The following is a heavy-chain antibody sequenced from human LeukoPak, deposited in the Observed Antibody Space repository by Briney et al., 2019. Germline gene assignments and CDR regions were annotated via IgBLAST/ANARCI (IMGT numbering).Heavy chain of an antibody. D-gene: IGHD3-22*01. CDR3: TRTDYDSSGYYWIDY. J-gene: IGHJ4*02. CDR2: IRSKAYGGTT. V-gene: IGHV3-49*04. Sequence: PGRSLRLSCTASGFTFGDYAMSWVRQAPGKGLEWVGFIRSKAYGGTTEYAASVKGRFTISRDVSKSIAYLQMNSLKTEDTAVYYCTRTDYDSSGYYWIDYWGQGTLVTVSS. CDR1: GFTFGDYA.